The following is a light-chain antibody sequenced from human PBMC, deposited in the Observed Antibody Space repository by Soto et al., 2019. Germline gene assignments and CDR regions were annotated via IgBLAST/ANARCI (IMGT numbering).Light chain of an antibody. Sequence: AIRMTQSPSSLSASTGDRVTITFRRGRGIRSYLAWYQQKPGKAPKLLLYAASTLKSGVPSRFSGSGSGTDFTLTISRLQSEDFASYYCQHYYSYPHTFGGGTKVEIK. CDR1: RGIRSY. CDR3: QHYYSYPHT. V-gene: IGKV1-8*01. CDR2: AAS. J-gene: IGKJ4*01.